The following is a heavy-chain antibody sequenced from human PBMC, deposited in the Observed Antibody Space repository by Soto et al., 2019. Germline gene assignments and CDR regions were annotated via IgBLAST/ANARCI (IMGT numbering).Heavy chain of an antibody. Sequence: SVKVSCKASGGTFSSYAISWVRQAPGQGLEWMGGVIPIFGTANYAQKFQGRVTITADESTSTAYMELSSLRSEDTAVYYCAREPQAPNYYGSGSHYGMDVWGQGTTVTVSS. V-gene: IGHV1-69*13. CDR2: VIPIFGTA. CDR1: GGTFSSYA. CDR3: AREPQAPNYYGSGSHYGMDV. D-gene: IGHD3-10*01. J-gene: IGHJ6*02.